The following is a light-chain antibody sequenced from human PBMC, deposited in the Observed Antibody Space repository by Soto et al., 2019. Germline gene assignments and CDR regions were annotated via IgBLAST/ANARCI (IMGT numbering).Light chain of an antibody. CDR3: SSYAGSNRDV. CDR2: EVS. Sequence: QSALTQPPSASGSPGQSVTISCTGTSSDVGGYNYVSWYQQHPGKAPKLMIYEVSKRPSGVPDRFSGSKSGNTASLTVSRLQAEDEADYYCSSYAGSNRDVFGTGTKLTVL. J-gene: IGLJ1*01. V-gene: IGLV2-8*01. CDR1: SSDVGGYNY.